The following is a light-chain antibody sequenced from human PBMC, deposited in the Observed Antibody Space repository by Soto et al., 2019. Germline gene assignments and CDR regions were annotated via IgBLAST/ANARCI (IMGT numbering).Light chain of an antibody. CDR3: SSYTSSSTLGV. CDR2: EVS. Sequence: QSVLTQPASVSGSPGQSITISCTGTSSDIGSYNYVSWYQQHPGKAPKLMIYEVSNRPSGVSNRFSGSKSGNTASLTISGLQAEHEADYYCSSYTSSSTLGVFGTGTKVTVL. CDR1: SSDIGSYNY. J-gene: IGLJ1*01. V-gene: IGLV2-14*01.